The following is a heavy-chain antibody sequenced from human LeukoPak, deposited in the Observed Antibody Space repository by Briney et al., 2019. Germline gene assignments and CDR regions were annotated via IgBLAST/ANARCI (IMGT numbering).Heavy chain of an antibody. J-gene: IGHJ3*02. CDR3: ARDHFNVVPAAADAFDI. Sequence: PGGSLRLSCAASGFTFSSYRMHWVRQAPGKGLEWVSYITSSGDAMYYSDSMKGRFTISRDNAKNSLYLQMNSLRAEDTAVYYCARDHFNVVPAAADAFDIWGQGTMVTVSS. D-gene: IGHD2-2*01. CDR2: ITSSGDAM. CDR1: GFTFSSYR. V-gene: IGHV3-48*04.